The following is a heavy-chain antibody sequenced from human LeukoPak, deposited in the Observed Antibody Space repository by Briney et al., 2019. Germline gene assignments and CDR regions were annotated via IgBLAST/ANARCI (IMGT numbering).Heavy chain of an antibody. CDR3: ARDPDSSAYDAFDI. CDR2: IYSGGNT. CDR1: GFSFSSYT. J-gene: IGHJ3*02. D-gene: IGHD3-22*01. Sequence: AGGSLRLSCAASGFSFSSYTMNWVRQAPGKGLEWVSVIYSGGNTNYPDSVKGRFTISRDNSKNTLYLQMNSLRAEDTAVYYCARDPDSSAYDAFDIWGQGTMVTVSS. V-gene: IGHV3-53*01.